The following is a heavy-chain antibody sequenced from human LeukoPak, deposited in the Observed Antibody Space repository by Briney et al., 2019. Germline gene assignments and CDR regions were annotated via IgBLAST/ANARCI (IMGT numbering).Heavy chain of an antibody. V-gene: IGHV3-30*18. J-gene: IGHJ6*02. CDR3: AKDRTVTNYYYYGMDV. CDR2: ISYDGSNK. D-gene: IGHD4-17*01. CDR1: GFTFSSYG. Sequence: PGGSLRLSCAASGFTFSSYGMHWVRQAPGKGLEWVAVISYDGSNKYYADSVKGRFTISRDNSKNTLYLQMNSLRAEDTAVYYCAKDRTVTNYYYYGMDVWGQGTTVTVSS.